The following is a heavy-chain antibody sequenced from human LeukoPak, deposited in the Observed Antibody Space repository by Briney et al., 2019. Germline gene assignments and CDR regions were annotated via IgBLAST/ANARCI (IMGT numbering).Heavy chain of an antibody. CDR3: ARQFLVGSTFHAFDL. Sequence: PSETLPLTCSVSVVSMNGYYWSWLRQSAGNRLEWIGHVDSSGNNNYNPSLESRVTMSVDTTKKQFSLKLTSVAAADMAVYFCARQFLVGSTFHAFDLWGQGTRVTVSS. J-gene: IGHJ3*01. D-gene: IGHD1-26*01. V-gene: IGHV4-4*07. CDR2: VDSSGNN. CDR1: VVSMNGYY.